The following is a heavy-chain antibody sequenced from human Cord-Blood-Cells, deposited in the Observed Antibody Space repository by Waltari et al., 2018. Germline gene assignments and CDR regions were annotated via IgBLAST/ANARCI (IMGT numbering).Heavy chain of an antibody. CDR1: GGSISSSSYY. CDR3: ARHFGRNIVVVPAAIDY. J-gene: IGHJ4*02. D-gene: IGHD2-2*01. V-gene: IGHV4-39*01. CDR2: INYSGST. Sequence: QLQLQESGPGLVKPSEPPSLTCTVSGGSISSSSYYWGWSRQPPGKGLEWIGSINYSGSTYYNPSLKSRVTISVDTSKNQFSLKLSSVTAADTAVYYCARHFGRNIVVVPAAIDYWGQGTLVTVSS.